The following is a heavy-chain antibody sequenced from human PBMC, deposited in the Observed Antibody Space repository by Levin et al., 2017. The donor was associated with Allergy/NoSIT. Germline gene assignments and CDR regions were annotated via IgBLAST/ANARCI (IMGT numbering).Heavy chain of an antibody. J-gene: IGHJ3*02. D-gene: IGHD2-21*02. CDR1: GFTFSSYG. V-gene: IGHV3-30*18. CDR2: ISYDGSKK. CDR3: AKQWEAYCGGDCYNWALDI. Sequence: SCAASGFTFSSYGMYWVRQAPGKGLEWVALISYDGSKKYYADSVKGRFTISRDNSKNTLYLQMNSLRAEDTAVYYSAKQWEAYCGGDCYNWALDIWGPGTMVTVSS.